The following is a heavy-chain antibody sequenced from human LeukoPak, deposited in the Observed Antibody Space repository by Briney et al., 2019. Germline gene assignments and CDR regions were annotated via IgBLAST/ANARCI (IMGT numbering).Heavy chain of an antibody. CDR1: GGSISSGGYS. V-gene: IGHV4-30-2*01. D-gene: IGHD3-10*01. J-gene: IGHJ4*02. Sequence: SQTLSLTCAVSGGSISSGGYSWSWIRQPPGEGLEWIGYIYHSGSTYYNPSLKSRVTISVDRSKNQFSLKLSSVTAADTAVYYCARDYGSGYFDYWGQGTLVTVSS. CDR3: ARDYGSGYFDY. CDR2: IYHSGST.